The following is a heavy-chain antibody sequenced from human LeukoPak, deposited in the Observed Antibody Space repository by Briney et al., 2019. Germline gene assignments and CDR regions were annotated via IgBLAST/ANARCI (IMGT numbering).Heavy chain of an antibody. Sequence: ASVKVSCKASGYIFTTYDINWVRQATGQGLEWMAWMNPNTGNTGFGQKFQGTVTVSWNTDISTAYMELNSLTSEDTAVYYCARFGGRAAKDVRLDYWGQGTLVTVSS. J-gene: IGHJ4*02. D-gene: IGHD3-16*01. CDR1: GYIFTTYD. V-gene: IGHV1-8*03. CDR3: ARFGGRAAKDVRLDY. CDR2: MNPNTGNT.